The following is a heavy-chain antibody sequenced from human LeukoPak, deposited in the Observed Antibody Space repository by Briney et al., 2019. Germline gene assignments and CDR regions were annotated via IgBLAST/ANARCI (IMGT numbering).Heavy chain of an antibody. D-gene: IGHD2-15*01. J-gene: IGHJ4*02. Sequence: GGSLRLSCIASGFTFSRYSLNWVRQAPGKGLEWVSSITSSNYIYYADSVKGRFTISRDNAKNSLYLQMNSLRAEDTAVYYCARVSCSGGSCLDYWGQGTLVTVSS. CDR1: GFTFSRYS. V-gene: IGHV3-21*01. CDR2: ITSSNYI. CDR3: ARVSCSGGSCLDY.